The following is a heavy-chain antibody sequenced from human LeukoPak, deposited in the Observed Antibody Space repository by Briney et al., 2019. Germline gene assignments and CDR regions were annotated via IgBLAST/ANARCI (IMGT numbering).Heavy chain of an antibody. D-gene: IGHD2-2*01. CDR1: GFTFTSYG. CDR2: ISAYNGNT. J-gene: IGHJ4*02. V-gene: IGHV1-18*01. Sequence: ASVKGSCKASGFTFTSYGFSWVRQAPGQGLEWMGWISAYNGNTNYAEKFQGRSTMTTDTSTTTAYMELRSLRADDTAVYYCARGGLSSRIDYWGQGTLVTVSS. CDR3: ARGGLSSRIDY.